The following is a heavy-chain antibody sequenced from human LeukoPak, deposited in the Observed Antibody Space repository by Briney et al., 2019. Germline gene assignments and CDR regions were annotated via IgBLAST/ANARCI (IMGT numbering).Heavy chain of an antibody. CDR1: GFTFSSYA. CDR3: AREGIMITFGGVIVMGYFDY. J-gene: IGHJ4*02. V-gene: IGHV3-23*01. D-gene: IGHD3-16*02. CDR2: ISGSGGST. Sequence: GGSLRLSCAASGFTFSSYAMSWVRQAPGKGLEWVSAISGSGGSTYYADSVKGRFTISRDNSKNTLYLQMNSLRAEDTAVYYCAREGIMITFGGVIVMGYFDYWGQGTLVTVSS.